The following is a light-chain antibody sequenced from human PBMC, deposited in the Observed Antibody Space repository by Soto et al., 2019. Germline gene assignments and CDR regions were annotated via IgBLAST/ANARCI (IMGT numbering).Light chain of an antibody. CDR3: QQTYSTPFT. Sequence: DIQMTQSPSSLSASVGDRVTITCRASQRIDNYLNWYHQKPGKAPKLLIYAASNLQSGVPSRFSGSGSGTDFTLTISNLQPEDFATYYCQQTYSTPFTFGPGTKVDIK. V-gene: IGKV1-39*01. J-gene: IGKJ3*01. CDR2: AAS. CDR1: QRIDNY.